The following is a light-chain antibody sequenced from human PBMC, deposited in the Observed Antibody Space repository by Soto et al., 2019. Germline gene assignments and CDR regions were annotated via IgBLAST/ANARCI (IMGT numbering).Light chain of an antibody. CDR1: DSNIGKNS. CDR3: VAWDDSLNGWV. CDR2: VND. V-gene: IGLV1-44*01. Sequence: QSVLTQPPSASGTPGQRVTISCSGSDSNIGKNSVNWHQQLPQTAPKLLIYVNDQRPSGVPDRFSGSKSDTSASLAISGLQSEDEADYYCVAWDDSLNGWVFGGGTKVTVL. J-gene: IGLJ3*02.